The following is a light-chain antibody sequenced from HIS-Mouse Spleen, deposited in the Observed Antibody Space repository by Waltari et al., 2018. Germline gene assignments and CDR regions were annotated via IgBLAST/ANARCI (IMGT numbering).Light chain of an antibody. CDR2: DVS. CDR1: SSDPGGYNT. Sequence: QSALTQPASVSGSPGQAITISCTGTSSDPGGYNTVPGYQNHLGKAPKLLISDVSNRPSGVSNRFSGSKSGNTASLTISGLQAEDEADYYCSSYTSSSTLVFGGGTKLTVL. V-gene: IGLV2-14*03. J-gene: IGLJ2*01. CDR3: SSYTSSSTLV.